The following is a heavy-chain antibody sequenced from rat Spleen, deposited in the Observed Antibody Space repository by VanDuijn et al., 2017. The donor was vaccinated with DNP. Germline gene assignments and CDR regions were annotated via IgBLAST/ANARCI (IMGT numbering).Heavy chain of an antibody. CDR3: TKDAFDY. CDR2: IIYDGSRT. J-gene: IGHJ2*01. Sequence: EVQLAESGGGLVQPGRSLKLSCAASGFTFRDYYMAWVRQAPTKGLEWVAYIIYDGSRTYYRDSVKGRFTISRDNAKSTLCLQMDSLRSEDTATYYCTKDAFDYWGQGVMVTVSS. CDR1: GFTFRDYY. V-gene: IGHV5-20*01.